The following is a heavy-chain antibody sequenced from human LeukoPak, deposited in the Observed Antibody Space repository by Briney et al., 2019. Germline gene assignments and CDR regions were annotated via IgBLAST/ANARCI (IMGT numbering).Heavy chain of an antibody. D-gene: IGHD3-22*01. Sequence: SSETLSLTCTVSGGSISSYYWSWIRQPPGKGLEWIGYIYYSGSTYYNPSLKSRVTMSVDTSKNQFSLKLSSVTAADTAVYYCARHGNYYDSSAYFPFDYWGQGTLVTVSS. V-gene: IGHV4-59*08. CDR2: IYYSGST. CDR1: GGSISSYY. J-gene: IGHJ4*02. CDR3: ARHGNYYDSSAYFPFDY.